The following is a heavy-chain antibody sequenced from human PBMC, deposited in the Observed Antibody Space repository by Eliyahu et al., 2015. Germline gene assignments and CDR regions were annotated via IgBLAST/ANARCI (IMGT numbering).Heavy chain of an antibody. J-gene: IGHJ4*02. V-gene: IGHV1-8*01. Sequence: STGRGLEWMAWMNPSSGNTGYAQNFQGRVTLTRDTSINTVYMELTSLTSEDTAVYYCAGGPIQFGRAGRRGQLEYWGQGSLVTVSS. D-gene: IGHD5-24*01. CDR2: MNPSSGNT. CDR3: AGGPIQFGRAGRRGQLEY.